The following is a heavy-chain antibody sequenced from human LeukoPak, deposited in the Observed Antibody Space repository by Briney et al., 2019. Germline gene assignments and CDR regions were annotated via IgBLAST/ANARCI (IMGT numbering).Heavy chain of an antibody. Sequence: PSETLSLTCTVSGASFSAFHWTWFRQPAGKTLEWIGLIYSNGSTLLNPSLKTRVAMSLDLTKDKLSLRLTSLTAADTAMYYCARKAGDYWGQGTLVTVSS. V-gene: IGHV4-4*07. J-gene: IGHJ4*02. CDR1: GASFSAFH. CDR2: IYSNGST. CDR3: ARKAGDY.